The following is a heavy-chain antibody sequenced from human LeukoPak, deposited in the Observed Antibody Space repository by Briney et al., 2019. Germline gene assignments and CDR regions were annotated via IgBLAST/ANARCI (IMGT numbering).Heavy chain of an antibody. CDR2: IYTSGTI. Sequence: SETLSLTCTVSGGSISSYYWSWIRQPAGTALEWIGRIYTSGTITFNPSLKSRVTMSVDTSKNQFSLKLSSVTAADTAVYYCARAAVAGAVDYWGQGTLVTVSS. CDR1: GGSISSYY. J-gene: IGHJ4*02. CDR3: ARAAVAGAVDY. V-gene: IGHV4-4*07. D-gene: IGHD6-19*01.